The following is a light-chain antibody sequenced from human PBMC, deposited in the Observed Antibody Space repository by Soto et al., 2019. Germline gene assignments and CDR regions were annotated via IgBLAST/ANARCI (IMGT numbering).Light chain of an antibody. CDR2: GAS. V-gene: IGKV3-20*01. J-gene: IGKJ5*01. CDR3: QQYGSSPPIT. CDR1: QSVSGTY. Sequence: EIVLTHSPGTLSLSPRERATLSCRASQSVSGTYFAWYQQRPVQAPRLLISGASRRATGIPDRFSGSGSGTDFTLTISRLEPEDFAVYYCQQYGSSPPITFGQGTRLEIK.